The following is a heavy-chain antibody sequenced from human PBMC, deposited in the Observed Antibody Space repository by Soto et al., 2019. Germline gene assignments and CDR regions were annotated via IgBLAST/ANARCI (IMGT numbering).Heavy chain of an antibody. V-gene: IGHV1-24*01. Sequence: GASVKVSCTVSGYTLTELSMHWVRQAPGKGLEWMGGFDPEDGETIYAQKFQGRVTMTEDTSTDTAYMELSSLRSEDTAVYYCATDLGSSGWRSSAEYFQHWGQGTLVTVSS. CDR2: FDPEDGET. CDR3: ATDLGSSGWRSSAEYFQH. CDR1: GYTLTELS. J-gene: IGHJ1*01. D-gene: IGHD6-25*01.